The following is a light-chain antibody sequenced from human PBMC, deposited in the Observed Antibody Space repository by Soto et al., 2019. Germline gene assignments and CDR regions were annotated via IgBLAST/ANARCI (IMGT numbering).Light chain of an antibody. CDR2: DGS. CDR3: QQYDNSAPLS. CDR1: QSVRSSY. Sequence: EIVLTQSPATLSLSPGDRATLSCGASQSVRSSYVAWYPQKAGLAPRLLIYDGSSRASGIPDRFSGSGSGTDFTLTIGRLEPEDFAVYYCQQYDNSAPLSFGGGTKVEMK. J-gene: IGKJ4*01. V-gene: IGKV3D-20*01.